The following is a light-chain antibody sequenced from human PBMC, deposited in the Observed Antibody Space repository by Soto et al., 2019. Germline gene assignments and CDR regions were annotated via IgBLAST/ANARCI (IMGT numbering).Light chain of an antibody. CDR3: QQYSSSRT. CDR2: GGS. CDR1: QSVSSNH. Sequence: DIVFTQSPGTLSLSPGERATLSCRASQSVSSNHLAWYQPKPGEAPRLLIYGGSSRATGIPVRLSGSGSETDFTLTITRLEPEDFAVYYCQQYSSSRTFGQGTKVDIK. J-gene: IGKJ1*01. V-gene: IGKV3-20*01.